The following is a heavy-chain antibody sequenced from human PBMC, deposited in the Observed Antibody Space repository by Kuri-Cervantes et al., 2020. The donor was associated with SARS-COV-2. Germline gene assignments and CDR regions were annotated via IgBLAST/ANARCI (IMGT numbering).Heavy chain of an antibody. CDR1: GYTFTSYG. Sequence: ASVKVSCKASGYTFTSYGISWVRQAPGQGLEWMGWISAYNGNTNYAQKFQGRVTMTRDTSISTAYMELSRLRSDDTAVYYCARALGSSGYQTWYWFDPWGQGTLVTVSS. J-gene: IGHJ5*02. D-gene: IGHD3-22*01. CDR3: ARALGSSGYQTWYWFDP. CDR2: ISAYNGNT. V-gene: IGHV1-18*01.